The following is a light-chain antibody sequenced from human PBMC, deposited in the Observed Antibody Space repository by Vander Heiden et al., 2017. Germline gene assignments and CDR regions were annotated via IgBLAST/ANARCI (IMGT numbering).Light chain of an antibody. CDR3: QQRSNWSTST. V-gene: IGKV3-11*01. CDR2: DAS. CDR1: QSVSSY. J-gene: IGKJ1*01. Sequence: EIVLTQSQATLSLSPGERATLPCRASQSVSSYLAWYQRKPGQAPRLLIYDASNSATGIPARFSGSGSATDFTLTISSLEPEDFAVYYCQQRSNWSTSTFGPGTKVEIK.